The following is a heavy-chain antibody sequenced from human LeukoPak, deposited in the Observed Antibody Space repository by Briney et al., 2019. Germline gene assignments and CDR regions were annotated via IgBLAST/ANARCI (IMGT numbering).Heavy chain of an antibody. Sequence: SETLSLTCTVSGGSISSYYWSWIRQPPGKGLEWIGYIYYSGSTNYNPSLKSRVTISVDTSKNQFSLKLSSVTAADTAVYYCARVRIYCSSTSCSSFDYWGQGTLVTVSS. CDR3: ARVRIYCSSTSCSSFDY. CDR2: IYYSGST. V-gene: IGHV4-59*01. D-gene: IGHD2-2*01. CDR1: GGSISSYY. J-gene: IGHJ4*02.